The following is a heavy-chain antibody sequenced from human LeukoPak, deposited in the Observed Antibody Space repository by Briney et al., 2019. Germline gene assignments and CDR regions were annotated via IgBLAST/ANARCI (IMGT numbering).Heavy chain of an antibody. Sequence: SETLSLTCAVYGGSLSYYYWSWIRQPPEKGLEWIGEINRSGSTNYNPSLKSRASISVGTSKNQFSLKLSSVTAADTAVYYCARGGFYCGDDCYVDYWGQGTLVTVSS. V-gene: IGHV4-34*01. J-gene: IGHJ4*02. D-gene: IGHD2-21*02. CDR2: INRSGST. CDR1: GGSLSYYY. CDR3: ARGGFYCGDDCYVDY.